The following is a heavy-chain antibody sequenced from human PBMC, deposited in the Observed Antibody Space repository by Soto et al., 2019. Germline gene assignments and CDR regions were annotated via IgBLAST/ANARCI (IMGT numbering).Heavy chain of an antibody. J-gene: IGHJ4*02. D-gene: IGHD2-15*01. CDR2: IIPILGIA. CDR3: ARSRYCSGGSCSPQLYDY. V-gene: IGHV1-69*02. CDR1: GGTFSSYT. Sequence: ASVKVSCKASGGTFSSYTISWVRQAPGQGLEWMGRIIPILGIANYAQKFQGRVTITADKSTSTAYMELSSLRSEDTAVYYCARSRYCSGGSCSPQLYDYWGQGTLVTVSS.